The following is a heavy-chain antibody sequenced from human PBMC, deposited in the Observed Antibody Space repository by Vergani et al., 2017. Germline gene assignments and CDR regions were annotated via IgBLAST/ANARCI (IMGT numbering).Heavy chain of an antibody. CDR2: IIPIFGTA. CDR1: GGTFSSYA. V-gene: IGHV1-69*01. J-gene: IGHJ6*03. D-gene: IGHD3-3*01. Sequence: QVQLVESGAEVKKPGSSVKVSCKASGGTFSSYAISWVRPAPGQGLEWMGGIIPIFGTANSAQKFQGRVTITADESTSTAYMELSSLRSEDTAVYYCADYDVWSGYYEAPEGYYYYMDVWGKGTTVTVSS. CDR3: ADYDVWSGYYEAPEGYYYYMDV.